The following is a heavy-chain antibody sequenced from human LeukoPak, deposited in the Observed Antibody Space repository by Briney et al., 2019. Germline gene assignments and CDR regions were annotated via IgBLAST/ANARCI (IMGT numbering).Heavy chain of an antibody. CDR2: IGGSVGSM. CDR1: GFTFSSYV. V-gene: IGHV3-23*01. D-gene: IGHD3-16*02. CDR3: AEARDSLGELSFH. Sequence: GGSLRLSCAASGFTFSSYVMSWVRQAPGKGLEWVSNIGGSVGSMFYAASVKGRFAISRDNSKKTLFLQMNNLRVEDTAVYYCAEARDSLGELSFHGGQGTLVIVSS. J-gene: IGHJ4*02.